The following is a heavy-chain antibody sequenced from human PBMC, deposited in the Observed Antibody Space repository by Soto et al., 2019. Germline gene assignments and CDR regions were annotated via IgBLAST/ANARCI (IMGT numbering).Heavy chain of an antibody. J-gene: IGHJ4*02. CDR1: GNRISTFW. V-gene: IGHV5-51*01. D-gene: IGHD3-16*01. Sequence: PGESLKISCKASGNRISTFWIGWVRQMPGKGLEWMGLIYPGDSDTKYSPSFQGHITISAEKSTYTAYLEWRRLKASDTAMYFCASGRLGGPFDSWGQGTLVTVSS. CDR2: IYPGDSDT. CDR3: ASGRLGGPFDS.